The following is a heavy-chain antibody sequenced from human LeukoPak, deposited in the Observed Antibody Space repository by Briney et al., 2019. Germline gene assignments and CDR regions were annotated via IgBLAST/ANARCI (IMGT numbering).Heavy chain of an antibody. V-gene: IGHV1-18*01. Sequence: GASVKVSCKASGYTLTSYGISWVRQAPGQGLEWMGWISAYNGNTNYAQKLQGRVTMTTDTSTSTAYMELRSLRSDDTAVYYCARVLSRYSSGWYPGVDYWGQGTLVTVSS. CDR2: ISAYNGNT. D-gene: IGHD6-19*01. CDR1: GYTLTSYG. J-gene: IGHJ4*02. CDR3: ARVLSRYSSGWYPGVDY.